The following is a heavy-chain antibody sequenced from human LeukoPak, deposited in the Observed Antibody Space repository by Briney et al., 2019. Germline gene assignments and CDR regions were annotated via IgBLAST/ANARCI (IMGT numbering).Heavy chain of an antibody. CDR1: GFTVISNY. CDR3: ARELREHGVFDI. J-gene: IGHJ3*02. Sequence: TGGSLRLSCAASGFTVISNYMGWVRQARGKGLGWVSEIYTDDSTYYAASVKGRFSIFRDNSKNTVYLQMNSLSADDTAVYYCARELREHGVFDIWGQGTMVTVSS. V-gene: IGHV3-53*01. D-gene: IGHD1-26*01. CDR2: IYTDDST.